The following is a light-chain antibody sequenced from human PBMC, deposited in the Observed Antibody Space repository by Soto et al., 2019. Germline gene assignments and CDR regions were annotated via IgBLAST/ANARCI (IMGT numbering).Light chain of an antibody. CDR1: ASDIGRYDY. CDR2: EVS. Sequence: QSALTQPASVSGSPGQSVTISCTGSASDIGRYDYVSWYQQYPGNTPKLLIYEVSHRPSGVSDRFSGSKSGDTASLTISGVQFQDEATYYCSSCGGTNNVVFGGGTKVTVL. V-gene: IGLV2-14*03. CDR3: SSCGGTNNVV. J-gene: IGLJ2*01.